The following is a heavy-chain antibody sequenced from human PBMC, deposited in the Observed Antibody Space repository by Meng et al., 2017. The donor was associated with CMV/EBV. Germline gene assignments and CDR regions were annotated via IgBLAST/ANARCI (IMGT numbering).Heavy chain of an antibody. CDR3: AKDSLRAAGISYYFDY. D-gene: IGHD6-13*01. CDR1: GFTFSSYA. Sequence: GESLKISCAASGFTFSSYAMSWVRQAPGKGLEWVSAISGSGGSTYYADSVKGRFTISRDNSKNTLYLQMNSLRAEDTAVYYCAKDSLRAAGISYYFDYWGQGTLVTVPQ. J-gene: IGHJ4*02. V-gene: IGHV3-23*01. CDR2: ISGSGGST.